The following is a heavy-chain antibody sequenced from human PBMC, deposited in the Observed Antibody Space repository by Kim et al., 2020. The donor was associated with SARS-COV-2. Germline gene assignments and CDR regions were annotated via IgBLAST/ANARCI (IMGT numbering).Heavy chain of an antibody. D-gene: IGHD3-22*01. J-gene: IGHJ4*02. V-gene: IGHV3-9*01. Sequence: GGSLRLSCAASGFTFDDYAMHWVRQAPGKGLEWVSGISWNSGSIGYADSVKGRFTISRDNAKNSLYLQMNSLRAEDTALYYCAKDIHYYDTSYYFDYWGQGTLVTVSS. CDR2: ISWNSGSI. CDR1: GFTFDDYA. CDR3: AKDIHYYDTSYYFDY.